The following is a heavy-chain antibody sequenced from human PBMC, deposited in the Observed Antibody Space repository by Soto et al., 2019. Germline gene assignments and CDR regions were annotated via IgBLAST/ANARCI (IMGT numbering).Heavy chain of an antibody. J-gene: IGHJ5*02. CDR2: FDHEDGET. CDR1: GHSLAELG. V-gene: IGHV1-24*01. Sequence: QVQLVQSGPEVKKPGASVKVSCKVSGHSLAELGMHWVRQAPGKGLEWMGGFDHEDGETVYAQKFQGRVTMTEDTSTDTAYLELTRLRSEDTAVYYCATKQVWYPYKGFDPWGQGTLVTVSS. D-gene: IGHD6-13*01. CDR3: ATKQVWYPYKGFDP.